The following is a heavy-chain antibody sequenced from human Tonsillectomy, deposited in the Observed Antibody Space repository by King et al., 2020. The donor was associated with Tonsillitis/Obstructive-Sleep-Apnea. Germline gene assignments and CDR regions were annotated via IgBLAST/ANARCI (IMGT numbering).Heavy chain of an antibody. D-gene: IGHD5-18*01. V-gene: IGHV4-59*01. CDR2: IYYSGST. CDR1: GGSISSYY. CDR3: ARATAMLTYFHY. Sequence: VQLQESGPGLVKPSETLSLTCTVSGGSISSYYWSWIRQPPGKGLEWIGYIYYSGSTNYNPSLKSRVTISVDTSKNQFSLKLCSVTAADTAVYYCARATAMLTYFHYWGQGTLVTVSS. J-gene: IGHJ4*02.